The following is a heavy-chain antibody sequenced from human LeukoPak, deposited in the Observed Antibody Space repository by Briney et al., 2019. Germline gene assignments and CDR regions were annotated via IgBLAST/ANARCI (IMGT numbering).Heavy chain of an antibody. Sequence: GGSLRLSCAASGFTFSSYEMNWVRQAPGKGLEWVSYISSSGSTIYYADSVKGRFTISRDNAKNSLYLQMNSLRAEDTAVYYCARDGYCSGGSCYSGYWGQGTPVTVSS. CDR3: ARDGYCSGGSCYSGY. CDR2: ISSSGSTI. J-gene: IGHJ4*02. CDR1: GFTFSSYE. D-gene: IGHD2-15*01. V-gene: IGHV3-48*03.